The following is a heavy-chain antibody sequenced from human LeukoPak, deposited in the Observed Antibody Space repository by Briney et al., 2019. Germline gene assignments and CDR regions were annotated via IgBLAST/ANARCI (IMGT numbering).Heavy chain of an antibody. J-gene: IGHJ4*02. CDR1: GFTFSSYS. Sequence: PGGSLRLSCAASGFTFSSYSMNWVRQAPGKGLEWVSSISSSSYIYYADSVKGRFTISRDNAKNSLYLQMNSLRAEDTAVYYCARVGGSGSYTALSWGQGTLVTVSS. D-gene: IGHD3-10*01. CDR3: ARVGGSGSYTALS. V-gene: IGHV3-21*01. CDR2: ISSSSYI.